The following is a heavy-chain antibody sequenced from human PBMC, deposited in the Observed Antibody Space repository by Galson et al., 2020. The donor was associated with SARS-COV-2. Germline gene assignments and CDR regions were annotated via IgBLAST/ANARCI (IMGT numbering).Heavy chain of an antibody. CDR1: GGSISSCGYY. CDR3: ARRSIVLMVYAIKGDAFDI. J-gene: IGHJ3*02. Sequence: SETLSLTCTVSGGSISSCGYYWSRIRQHPGKGLESTGYIYYSGSTYYNPSLKSRVTTSVDTSKNQFSLKLSSVTAADTAVYYCARRSIVLMVYAIKGDAFDIWGQGTMVTVSS. D-gene: IGHD2-8*01. CDR2: IYYSGST. V-gene: IGHV4-31*03.